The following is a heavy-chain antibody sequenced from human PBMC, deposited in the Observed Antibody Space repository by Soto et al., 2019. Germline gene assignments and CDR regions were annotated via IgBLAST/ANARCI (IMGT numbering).Heavy chain of an antibody. CDR1: GGSISRYY. J-gene: IGHJ3*02. CDR3: ARVWGGAFDI. D-gene: IGHD3-10*01. V-gene: IGHV4-59*01. Sequence: QVQLQESGPGLVKPSETLSLTCTVSGGSISRYYWSWIRQPPGKGLEWIGYIYYSGSTNYNPSLKSRVTRSVDTSKNQFSLKLSSVTAADTAVYYCARVWGGAFDIWGQGTMVTVSS. CDR2: IYYSGST.